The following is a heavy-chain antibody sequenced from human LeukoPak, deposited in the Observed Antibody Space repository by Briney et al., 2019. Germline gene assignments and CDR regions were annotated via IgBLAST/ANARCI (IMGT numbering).Heavy chain of an antibody. Sequence: GASVKVSCKASGYTFTGYYMHWVRQAPGQGLEWMGWINPNSGGTNYAQKFQGRVTMTRDTSVSTAYMELSRLRSDDTAVYYCARVNYFGWGSYGGGGDFDYWGQGTLVTVSS. CDR1: GYTFTGYY. D-gene: IGHD3-10*01. CDR2: INPNSGGT. CDR3: ARVNYFGWGSYGGGGDFDY. J-gene: IGHJ4*02. V-gene: IGHV1-2*02.